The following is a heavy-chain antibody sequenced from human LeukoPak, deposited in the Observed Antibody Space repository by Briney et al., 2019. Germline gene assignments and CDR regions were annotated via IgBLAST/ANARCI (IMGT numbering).Heavy chain of an antibody. D-gene: IGHD3-10*01. V-gene: IGHV1-58*01. Sequence: TSVKVSCKASGFTFTGSAVQWVRQARGQRLEWIGWIVVGSGNTNYAQKFQERVTITRDMSTSTAYMELSSLRSEDTAVYYYAAGGSGSYYGSHFDYWGQGTLVTVSS. J-gene: IGHJ4*02. CDR2: IVVGSGNT. CDR1: GFTFTGSA. CDR3: AAGGSGSYYGSHFDY.